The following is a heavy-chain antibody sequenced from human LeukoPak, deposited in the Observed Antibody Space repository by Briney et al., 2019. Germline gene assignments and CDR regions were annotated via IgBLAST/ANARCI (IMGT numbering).Heavy chain of an antibody. CDR3: ASAAGPFDH. Sequence: GGSLRLSCVVSGLSFSDYGMHWVRQAPGKGLEWVAVIWSDGSNKYYADSVKGRFIISRDNSKNTVYLQMNTLRADDTAVYFCASAAGPFDHWGQGTLVTVSS. CDR2: IWSDGSNK. CDR1: GLSFSDYG. D-gene: IGHD6-13*01. J-gene: IGHJ4*02. V-gene: IGHV3-33*01.